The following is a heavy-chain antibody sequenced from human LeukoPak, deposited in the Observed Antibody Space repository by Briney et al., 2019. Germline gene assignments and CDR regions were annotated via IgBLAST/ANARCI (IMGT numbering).Heavy chain of an antibody. J-gene: IGHJ3*02. CDR1: GFTFSSHG. D-gene: IGHD5-18*01. CDR3: AKDHTAMVRCVGYAFDI. Sequence: GGSLRLSCAASGFTFSSHGMHWVRQAPGKGLEWVAVISYDGSNKYYADSVKGRFTISRDNSKNTLYLQMNSLRAEDTAVYYCAKDHTAMVRCVGYAFDIWGQGTMVTVSS. CDR2: ISYDGSNK. V-gene: IGHV3-30*18.